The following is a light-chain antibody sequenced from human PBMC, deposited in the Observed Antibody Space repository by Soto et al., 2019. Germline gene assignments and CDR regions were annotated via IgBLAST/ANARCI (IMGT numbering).Light chain of an antibody. CDR1: QSVSSSY. Sequence: EIVLTQSPGTLSLSTGEGATLSCRASQSVSSSYIAWYQQRRGQTPSLLIYGASTRATGIPDSFSGSGPGTYFTLTISRLDPADFAVYYCQHFCGTTFPFAQGTQLENK. CDR2: GAS. V-gene: IGKV3-20*01. CDR3: QHFCGTTFP. J-gene: IGKJ5*01.